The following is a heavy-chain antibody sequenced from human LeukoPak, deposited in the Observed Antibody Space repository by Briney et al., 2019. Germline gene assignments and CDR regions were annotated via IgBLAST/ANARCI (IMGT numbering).Heavy chain of an antibody. D-gene: IGHD4-23*01. CDR3: ARAPTTVEYYFDY. J-gene: IGHJ4*02. V-gene: IGHV4-59*01. CDR2: IYYSGST. Sequence: PSETLSLTCAVYGGSFSGYYWSWIRQPPGNGLEWIGYIYYSGSTNYNPSLKSRVTISVDTSKNQFSLKLSSVTAADTAVYYCARAPTTVEYYFDYWGQGTLVTVSS. CDR1: GGSFSGYY.